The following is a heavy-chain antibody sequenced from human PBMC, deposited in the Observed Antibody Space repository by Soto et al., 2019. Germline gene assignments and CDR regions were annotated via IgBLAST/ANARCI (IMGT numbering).Heavy chain of an antibody. CDR3: ARGDYYDSSGPFSDAFDI. CDR2: IKPDGSEK. V-gene: IGHV3-7*04. Sequence: PGESLKISCKGSGYSFTRNWISWVRQAPGKGLEWVANIKPDGSEKWYVDSVKGRFTISRDNAKNSLYLQMNSLRAEDTAMYYCARGDYYDSSGPFSDAFDIWGQGTMVTVSS. D-gene: IGHD3-22*01. CDR1: GYSFTRNW. J-gene: IGHJ3*02.